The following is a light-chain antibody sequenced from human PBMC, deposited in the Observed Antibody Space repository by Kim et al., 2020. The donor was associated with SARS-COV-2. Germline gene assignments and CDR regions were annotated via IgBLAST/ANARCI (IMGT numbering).Light chain of an antibody. CDR2: KAS. J-gene: IGKJ1*01. V-gene: IGKV1-5*03. CDR1: QSISSW. Sequence: SASVGDRVTIPFRASQSISSWLAWYQQKPGKAPKLLIYKASSLESGVPSRFSGSGSGTEFTLTISSLQPDDFATYYCQQYNSPWTFGQGTKVDIK. CDR3: QQYNSPWT.